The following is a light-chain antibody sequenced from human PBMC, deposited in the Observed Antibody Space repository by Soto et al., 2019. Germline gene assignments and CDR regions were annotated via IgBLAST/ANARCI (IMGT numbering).Light chain of an antibody. Sequence: DIQSTQSPAILSASVGYRFTITCRASQSIRSWLAWYQQKPGKSPKLLIYDAYSLESGVPSRFSGRRSGTEFTLTIAGLQPEDFATYYCPQTRSHPSTFAGGTKVDI. J-gene: IGKJ4*01. V-gene: IGKV1-5*01. CDR1: QSIRSW. CDR3: PQTRSHPST. CDR2: DAY.